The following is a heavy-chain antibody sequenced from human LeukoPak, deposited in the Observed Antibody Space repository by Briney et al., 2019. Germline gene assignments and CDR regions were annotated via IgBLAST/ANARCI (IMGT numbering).Heavy chain of an antibody. D-gene: IGHD2-15*01. CDR2: ICNGNT. V-gene: IGHV3-23*01. J-gene: IGHJ5*02. Sequence: GGSLTLSCADSGFTFSNFGMSWVRQPPGKGLEWVAAICNGNTYYADSVRGRFAISRDDSKNMVYLQMNSLRDEDTSLYYCVREAGYCASVCLKSNWFDPWGQGTQVTVSS. CDR1: GFTFSNFG. CDR3: VREAGYCASVCLKSNWFDP.